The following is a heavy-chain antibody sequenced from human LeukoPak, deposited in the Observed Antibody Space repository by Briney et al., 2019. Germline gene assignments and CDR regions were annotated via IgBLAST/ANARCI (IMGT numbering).Heavy chain of an antibody. CDR3: ATNGAGRYSGSYWWFDP. Sequence: ASVKVSCKVSGYTLTELSMHWVRQAPGKGLEWMGGFDPEDGETIYAQKFQGRVTMTEDTSTDTAYMELSSLRSEDTAVYYCATNGAGRYSGSYWWFDPWGQRTLVTVSS. V-gene: IGHV1-24*01. D-gene: IGHD1-26*01. J-gene: IGHJ5*02. CDR1: GYTLTELS. CDR2: FDPEDGET.